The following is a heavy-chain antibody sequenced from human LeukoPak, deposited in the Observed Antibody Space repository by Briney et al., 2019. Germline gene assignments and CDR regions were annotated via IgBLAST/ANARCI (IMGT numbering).Heavy chain of an antibody. CDR1: GFTFSSYS. V-gene: IGHV3-48*04. D-gene: IGHD2-2*01. CDR3: ARALGYEYCSSTSCSRPAYYFDY. Sequence: QTGRSLRLSCAASGFTFSSYSTNWVRHAPGKWLEWVSYISSSSSTIYYADSVNGRFTISRDNAKSSLYLQMNSLRAEDTAVYYCARALGYEYCSSTSCSRPAYYFDYWGQGTLVTVSS. J-gene: IGHJ4*02. CDR2: ISSSSSTI.